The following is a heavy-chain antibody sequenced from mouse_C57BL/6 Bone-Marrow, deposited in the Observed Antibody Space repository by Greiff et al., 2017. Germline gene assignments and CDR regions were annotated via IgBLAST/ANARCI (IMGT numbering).Heavy chain of an antibody. D-gene: IGHD2-2*01. CDR1: GYSFTGYY. J-gene: IGHJ2*01. Sequence: VQLQQSGPELVKPGASVKISCKASGYSFTGYYMNWVKQSPEKSLEWIGEINPSTGGTTYNQKFKAKATLTVDKSSSTAYMQLKSLTSEDSAVYYCAPGVTTPYYFDYWGQGTTPTVSS. CDR3: APGVTTPYYFDY. CDR2: INPSTGGT. V-gene: IGHV1-42*01.